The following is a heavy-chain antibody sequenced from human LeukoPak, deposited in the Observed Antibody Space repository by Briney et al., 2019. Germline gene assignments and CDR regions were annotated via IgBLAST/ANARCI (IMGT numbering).Heavy chain of an antibody. V-gene: IGHV4-30-4*01. Sequence: SETLSLTCTVSGGSISSGDCYWSWIRQPPGKGLEWIGYIYYSGSTYYNPSLKSRVTISVDTSKNQFSLKLSSVTAADTAVYYCARVRGASRNFDYWGQGTLVTVSS. CDR2: IYYSGST. CDR3: ARVRGASRNFDY. CDR1: GGSISSGDCY. D-gene: IGHD6-6*01. J-gene: IGHJ4*02.